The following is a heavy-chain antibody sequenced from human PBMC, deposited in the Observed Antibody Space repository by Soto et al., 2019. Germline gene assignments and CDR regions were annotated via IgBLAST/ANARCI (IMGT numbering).Heavy chain of an antibody. CDR1: GGTFSSYD. V-gene: IGHV1-69*01. J-gene: IGHJ4*02. CDR2: SIRIFGTP. Sequence: QVQLVQSGTEVKKPGSTVKVSCKASGGTFSSYDISWVRQAPGQGLEWMGGSIRIFGTPNYTQNFQGRLTXXXXXXXXXXXXXXXXXXXXXXXXXYCARGQGEGSFDSWGQGTLVTVSS. D-gene: IGHD2-21*01. CDR3: ARGQGEGSFDS.